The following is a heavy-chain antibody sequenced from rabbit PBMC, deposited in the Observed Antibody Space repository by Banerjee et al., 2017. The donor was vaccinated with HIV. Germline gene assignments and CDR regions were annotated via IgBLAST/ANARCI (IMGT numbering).Heavy chain of an antibody. J-gene: IGHJ4*01. Sequence: QSLEESGGDLVKPGASLTLTCTASGFSFSSSYYMCWVRQAPGKGLEWIACIAAGNSGSTYYASWAKGRFTISKTSSTAVTLQMTSLTAADTATYFCARAGGANYRDSTDLWGPGTLVTVS. D-gene: IGHD2-1*01. CDR3: ARAGGANYRDSTDL. V-gene: IGHV1S40*01. CDR2: IAAGNSGST. CDR1: GFSFSSSYY.